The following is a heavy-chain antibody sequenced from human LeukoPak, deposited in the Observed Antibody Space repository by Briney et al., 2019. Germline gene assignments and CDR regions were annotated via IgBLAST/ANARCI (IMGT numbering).Heavy chain of an antibody. J-gene: IGHJ4*02. CDR1: GFTFRDYW. V-gene: IGHV3-7*01. Sequence: GGSLRLSCAASGFTFRDYWMSWVRQAPGKGLEWVANINEDGSEKNYVDSVKGRFTISRDNVKNSLSLQVESLRVEDTAVYYCATRSQAPANWGQGTLVTVSS. D-gene: IGHD3-10*01. CDR2: INEDGSEK. CDR3: ATRSQAPAN.